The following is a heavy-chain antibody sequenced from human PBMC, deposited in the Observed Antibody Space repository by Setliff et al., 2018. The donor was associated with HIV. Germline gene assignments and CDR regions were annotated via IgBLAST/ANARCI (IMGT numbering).Heavy chain of an antibody. CDR3: ARPIRAAAGNDAFHV. Sequence: SVKVSCKSSGGPFSKHAISWVRQAPGQGLEWMGGIIPIFGSTRYAGEGQGRVTITADESTSTAYMELSSLRSEDSAVYFCARPIRAAAGNDAFHVWGQGTMVTVS. CDR2: IIPIFGST. CDR1: GGPFSKHA. D-gene: IGHD6-13*01. J-gene: IGHJ3*01. V-gene: IGHV1-69*13.